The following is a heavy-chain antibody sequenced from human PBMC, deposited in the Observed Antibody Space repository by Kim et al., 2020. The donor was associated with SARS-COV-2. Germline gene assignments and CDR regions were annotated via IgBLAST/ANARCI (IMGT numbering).Heavy chain of an antibody. CDR2: IA. V-gene: IGHV1-69*04. D-gene: IGHD3-10*01. J-gene: IGHJ5*02. Sequence: IANYAQRFQGRVSVTADKSTNTAYMGLTSRRLDDTAVYYCTRDGVPNWFDPWGQGTLVTVSS. CDR3: TRDGVPNWFDP.